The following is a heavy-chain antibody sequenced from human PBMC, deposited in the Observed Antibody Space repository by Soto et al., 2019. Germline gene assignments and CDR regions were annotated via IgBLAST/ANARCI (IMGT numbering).Heavy chain of an antibody. V-gene: IGHV3-21*01. CDR3: ARGRVGTRGAFDI. D-gene: IGHD2-21*02. CDR2: ISSSSSYI. Sequence: GGSLRLSCAASGFTFSSYSMNWGRQAPGKGLEWVSSISSSSSYIYYADSVKGRFTISRDNAKNSLYLQMNSLRAEDTAVYYCARGRVGTRGAFDIWGQGTMVTVSS. CDR1: GFTFSSYS. J-gene: IGHJ3*02.